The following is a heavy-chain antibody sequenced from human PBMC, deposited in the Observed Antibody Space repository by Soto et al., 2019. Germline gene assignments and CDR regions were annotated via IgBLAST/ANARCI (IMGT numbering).Heavy chain of an antibody. CDR2: ISYDGSNK. CDR1: GFTFSNYG. J-gene: IGHJ4*02. CDR3: ARDLWPVGAPAAIVR. D-gene: IGHD2-2*01. Sequence: QLQLVESGGGVVQPGRSLRLSCEASGFTFSNYGMHWVRQAPGKGLEWVALISYDGSNKYYADSVKGRFTISRDNSKNTLYLQMNSLRAEDTAVYYCARDLWPVGAPAAIVRWGQGTLVTVSS. V-gene: IGHV3-30*03.